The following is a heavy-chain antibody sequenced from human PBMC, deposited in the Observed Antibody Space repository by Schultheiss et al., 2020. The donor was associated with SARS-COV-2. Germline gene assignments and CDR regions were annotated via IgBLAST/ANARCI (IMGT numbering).Heavy chain of an antibody. Sequence: SQTLSLTCAVSGYSISSGYYWGWIRQPPGKGLEWIGSIYHSGSTYYNPSLKSRVTISVDTSKNQFSLKLSSVTAADTAVYYCARSRIAARPTPARDFYYYGMDVWGQGTTVTVSS. CDR3: ARSRIAARPTPARDFYYYGMDV. CDR2: IYHSGST. V-gene: IGHV4-38-2*01. D-gene: IGHD6-6*01. J-gene: IGHJ6*02. CDR1: GYSISSGYY.